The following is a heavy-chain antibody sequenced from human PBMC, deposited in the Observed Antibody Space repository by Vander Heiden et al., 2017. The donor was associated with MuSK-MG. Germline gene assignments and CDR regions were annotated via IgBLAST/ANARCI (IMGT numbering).Heavy chain of an antibody. J-gene: IGHJ4*02. Sequence: QVQLQESGPGLVKPSETLSLTCAVSGYSISSGYYWGWIRQPPGKGLEWIGSIYHSGSTYDNPALKSRVTISVDTSKNKCSLKMSSVTAADTAVYYCAESKDSGYDSGYWGQGTLVTVSS. CDR3: AESKDSGYDSGY. CDR2: IYHSGST. D-gene: IGHD5-12*01. CDR1: GYSISSGYY. V-gene: IGHV4-38-2*01.